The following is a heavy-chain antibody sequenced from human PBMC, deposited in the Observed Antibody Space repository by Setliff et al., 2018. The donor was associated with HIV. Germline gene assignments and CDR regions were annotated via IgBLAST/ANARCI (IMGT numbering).Heavy chain of an antibody. CDR1: GGTFSSYA. CDR3: ARGVGSGSYHDDY. V-gene: IGHV1-69*10. Sequence: SVKVSCKASGGTFSSYAISWVRQAPGQGLEWMGGIIPILGIANYAQKFQGRVTITADESTSTAYMELSSLRSEDPAVYYCARGVGSGSYHDDYWGQGTLVTVSS. J-gene: IGHJ4*02. CDR2: IIPILGIA. D-gene: IGHD3-10*01.